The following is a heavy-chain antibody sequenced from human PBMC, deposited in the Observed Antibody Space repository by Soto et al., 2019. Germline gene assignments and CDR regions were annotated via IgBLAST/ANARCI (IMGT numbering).Heavy chain of an antibody. CDR1: GFTFSSYG. J-gene: IGHJ6*02. Sequence: XVSLRLSCAASGFTFSSYGMHWVRQAPGKGLEWVAVISYDGSNKYYADSVKGQFTISRDNSKNTLYLQMNSLRAEDTAVYYCAKAISIAASYYYGMDVWGQGTTVTAP. D-gene: IGHD2-15*01. CDR3: AKAISIAASYYYGMDV. V-gene: IGHV3-30*18. CDR2: ISYDGSNK.